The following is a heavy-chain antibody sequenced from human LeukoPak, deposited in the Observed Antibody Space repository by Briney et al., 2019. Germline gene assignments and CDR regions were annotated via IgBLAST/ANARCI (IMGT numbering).Heavy chain of an antibody. CDR3: ARSTRGDSNGQGDDLDI. CDR2: IWNDGSKK. D-gene: IGHD3-22*01. V-gene: IGHV3-33*01. Sequence: GGSLRLSCAASGFTLTDHGMHWVRQAPGKGLEWVAVIWNDGSKKYYGDSVKGRFTISRDTSKNTLDLQMDSLRVEDTAVYYCARSTRGDSNGQGDDLDIWGQGRMVTV. CDR1: GFTLTDHG. J-gene: IGHJ3*02.